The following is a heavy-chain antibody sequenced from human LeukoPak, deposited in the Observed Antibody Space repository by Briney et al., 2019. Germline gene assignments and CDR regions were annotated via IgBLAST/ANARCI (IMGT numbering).Heavy chain of an antibody. CDR2: INHSGST. Sequence: SETLSLTCTVSGGSISSSSYYWSWIRQPPGKGLEWIGEINHSGSTNYNPSLKSRVTISVDTSKNQFSLKLSSVTAADTAVYYCARSRYCSSTSCLTARGSYFDCWGQGTLVTVSS. D-gene: IGHD2-2*01. V-gene: IGHV4-39*07. CDR3: ARSRYCSSTSCLTARGSYFDC. J-gene: IGHJ4*02. CDR1: GGSISSSSYY.